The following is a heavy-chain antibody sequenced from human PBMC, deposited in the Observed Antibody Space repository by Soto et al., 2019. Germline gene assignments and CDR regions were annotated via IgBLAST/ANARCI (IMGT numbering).Heavy chain of an antibody. CDR2: INSDGSST. D-gene: IGHD6-13*01. Sequence: GGSLRLSCAASGFTFSSYWMHWVRQAPGKGLVWVSRINSDGSSTSYADSVKGRFTISRDNAKNTLYLQMNSLRAEDTAVYYCARERAAAGYRGGNDAFYIWGQGAMVTVS. CDR3: ARERAAAGYRGGNDAFYI. CDR1: GFTFSSYW. J-gene: IGHJ3*02. V-gene: IGHV3-74*01.